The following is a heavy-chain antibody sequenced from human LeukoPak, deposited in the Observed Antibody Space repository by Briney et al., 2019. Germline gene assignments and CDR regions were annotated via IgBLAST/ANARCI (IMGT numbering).Heavy chain of an antibody. CDR1: GFTFSNAW. J-gene: IGHJ4*02. CDR2: IKSKTDGETT. V-gene: IGHV3-15*01. Sequence: GGSLRLSCAASGFTFSNAWMSWVRQAPGKGLEWVGRIKSKTDGETTDYAAPVKGRFTISRDDSKNTLYLQMNSLKTEDTAVYYCTTDPATVTIRGSGWGQGTLVTVSS. D-gene: IGHD4-11*01. CDR3: TTDPATVTIRGSG.